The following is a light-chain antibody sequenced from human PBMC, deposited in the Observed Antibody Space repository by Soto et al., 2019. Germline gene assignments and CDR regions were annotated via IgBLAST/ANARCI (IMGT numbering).Light chain of an antibody. CDR3: DSYTASSTYV. Sequence: QSALTQPPSVSGSPGQSVTISCTGTTSDVGSYNRVSWYQQTPGTAPKLIIYDVGSRPSGVPDRFSGSKSGNTASLTISGLQAEDEADYYCDSYTASSTYVFGTVTKVTDL. CDR1: TSDVGSYNR. J-gene: IGLJ1*01. CDR2: DVG. V-gene: IGLV2-18*02.